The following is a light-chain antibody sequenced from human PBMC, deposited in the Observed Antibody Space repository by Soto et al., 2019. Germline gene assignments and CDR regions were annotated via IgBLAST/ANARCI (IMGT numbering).Light chain of an antibody. CDR1: QSVSSY. J-gene: IGKJ4*01. Sequence: EIVLTQSPATLSLSPGXRATLXCRASQSVSSYLAWYQQKPGQAPRLLIYDASNRATGIPARFSGSGSGTDFTLTISSLEPEXFAVXXCQXRSNWLTFGGGTKVEIK. CDR2: DAS. V-gene: IGKV3-11*01. CDR3: QXRSNWLT.